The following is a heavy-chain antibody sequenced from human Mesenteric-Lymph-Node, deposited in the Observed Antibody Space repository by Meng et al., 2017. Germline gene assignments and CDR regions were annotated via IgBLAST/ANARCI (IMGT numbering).Heavy chain of an antibody. V-gene: IGHV3-11*01. CDR2: MSRYGTTI. D-gene: IGHD1-26*01. Sequence: GESLKISCAASGFTFSDYYMTWIRQTPGRGLEWVSYMSRYGTTIYYSNSVKGRFTISRDNATNSLYLKMNSLRAEDTTMYYCARGMTSGGDSGDYYFAEDVWGQGTPVTVSS. J-gene: IGHJ6*02. CDR3: ARGMTSGGDSGDYYFAEDV. CDR1: GFTFSDYY.